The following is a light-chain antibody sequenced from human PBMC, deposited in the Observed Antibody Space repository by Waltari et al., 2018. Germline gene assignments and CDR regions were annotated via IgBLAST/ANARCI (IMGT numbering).Light chain of an antibody. V-gene: IGLV2-14*03. J-gene: IGLJ3*02. CDR2: GVS. CDR3: SSYTSNNAV. Sequence: QSALTQPASVSGSPGQSITVSCTGISNDVGIHNFVSWYQHHPGKAPKVVIYGVSYRPSVVSDRLSGSKSGNTASLTISGLQAEDEADYYCSSYTSNNAVFGGGTKLTVL. CDR1: SNDVGIHNF.